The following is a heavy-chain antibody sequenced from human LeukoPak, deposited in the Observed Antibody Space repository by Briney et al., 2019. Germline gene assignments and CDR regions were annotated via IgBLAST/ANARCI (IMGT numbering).Heavy chain of an antibody. V-gene: IGHV4-34*01. Sequence: PSETLSLTCAVYGGSFSGYYWSWIRQPPGKWLEWIGEINHSGSTNYNPSLKSRVTISVDTSKNQFSLKLSSVTAADTAVYYCARAPNVDTAMVTGNFDYWGQGTLVTVSS. J-gene: IGHJ4*02. CDR2: INHSGST. CDR3: ARAPNVDTAMVTGNFDY. CDR1: GGSFSGYY. D-gene: IGHD5-18*01.